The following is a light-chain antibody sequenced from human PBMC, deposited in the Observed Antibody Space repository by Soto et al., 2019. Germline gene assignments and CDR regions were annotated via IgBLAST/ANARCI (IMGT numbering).Light chain of an antibody. CDR2: GAS. Sequence: EIVLTQSPGILSLSPGERATLSCRASQCVRSTYLAWYQQKPGQAPRLLIHGASSRATGIPYRFSGSGSGTDFTLTISRLEPEDFAVYYCQYYSSSLSITFGQGTRLEIK. CDR3: QYYSSSLSIT. J-gene: IGKJ5*01. CDR1: QCVRSTY. V-gene: IGKV3-20*01.